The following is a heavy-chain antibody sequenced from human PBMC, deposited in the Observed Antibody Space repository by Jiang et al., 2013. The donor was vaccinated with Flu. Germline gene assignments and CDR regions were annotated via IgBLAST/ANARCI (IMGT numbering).Heavy chain of an antibody. CDR1: GFTFNHYG. J-gene: IGHJ4*02. Sequence: GVVQPGRSLRLSCTASGFTFNHYGIHWVRQAPGKGLEWVAAISYDGTIKFYVDSFKGRLTISRDDSKNTVYLQMNSLTADDTAIYYCAKDGPINNWSQGEDWGQGTLVTVSS. D-gene: IGHD1-1*01. CDR2: ISYDGTIK. V-gene: IGHV3-30*18. CDR3: AKDGPINNWSQGED.